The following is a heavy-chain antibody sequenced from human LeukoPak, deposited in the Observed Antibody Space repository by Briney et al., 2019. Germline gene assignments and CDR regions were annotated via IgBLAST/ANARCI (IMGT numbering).Heavy chain of an antibody. Sequence: GASVKLSCKASGYSFRNYGVTWVRQAPGQGLEWLGWISGYTGNTHYALRLQGRVTLTTDTSTSTAHMELRSLRYDDTAVYYCARDPRYYYDSSDYVGEYYYDFWGQGALVTVSS. V-gene: IGHV1-18*01. CDR3: ARDPRYYYDSSDYVGEYYYDF. J-gene: IGHJ4*02. CDR2: ISGYTGNT. D-gene: IGHD3-22*01. CDR1: GYSFRNYG.